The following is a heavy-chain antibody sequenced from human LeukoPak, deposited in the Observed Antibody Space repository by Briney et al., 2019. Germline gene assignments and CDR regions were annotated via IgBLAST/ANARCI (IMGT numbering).Heavy chain of an antibody. CDR3: ARDQEGFDY. CDR1: GYTFTSNY. J-gene: IGHJ4*02. CDR2: IYPRDGST. Sequence: GASVRVSCRAFGYTFTSNYIHWVRQAPGQGLEWMGMIYPRDGSTNYAQKFQGRVTVTRDTSTSTVHMELSGLRSEDTAVYYCARDQEGFDYWGQGTLVTVSS. V-gene: IGHV1-46*01.